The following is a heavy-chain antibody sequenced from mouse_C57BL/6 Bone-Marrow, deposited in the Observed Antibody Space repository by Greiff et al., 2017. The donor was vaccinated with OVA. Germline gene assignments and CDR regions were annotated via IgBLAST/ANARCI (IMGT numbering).Heavy chain of an antibody. CDR1: GYTFTDYY. CDR2: INPYNGGT. D-gene: IGHD6-5*01. CDR3: ARPIYYAMDY. Sequence: VQLKQSGPVLVKPGASVKMSCKASGYTFTDYYMNWVKQSHGKSLEWIGVINPYNGGTSYNQKFKGKATLTVDKSSSTAYMELNSLTSEDSAVYYCARPIYYAMDYWGQGTSVTVSS. V-gene: IGHV1-19*01. J-gene: IGHJ4*01.